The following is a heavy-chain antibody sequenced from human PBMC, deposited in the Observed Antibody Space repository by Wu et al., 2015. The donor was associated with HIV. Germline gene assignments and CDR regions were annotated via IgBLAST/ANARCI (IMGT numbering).Heavy chain of an antibody. D-gene: IGHD5-24*01. J-gene: IGHJ6*03. CDR1: GNTFINYY. CDR2: IDPSGGST. Sequence: QVQLVQSGAEVKKPGASVKVSCKASGNTFINYYIHWVRQAPGQGLEWMGIIDPSGGSTTYAQKFQGRVTMTRDTSTSTVYMELRSLKSDDTAVYYCARDRWLQPYYYYMDVWGKGTTVTVSS. V-gene: IGHV1-46*01. CDR3: ARDRWLQPYYYYMDV.